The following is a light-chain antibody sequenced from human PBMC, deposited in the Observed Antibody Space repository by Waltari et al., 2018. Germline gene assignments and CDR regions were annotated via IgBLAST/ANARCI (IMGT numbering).Light chain of an antibody. V-gene: IGLV2-23*03. J-gene: IGLJ1*01. CDR2: EGS. Sequence: QSALTQPASVSGSPGQSITISCTGTSSDVGSYNLVPWYQQHPGKAPKLMIYEGSKRPSGVSNRFSGSKSGNTASLTISGLQAEDEADYYCCSYAGSSTFERVFGTGTKVTVL. CDR1: SSDVGSYNL. CDR3: CSYAGSSTFERV.